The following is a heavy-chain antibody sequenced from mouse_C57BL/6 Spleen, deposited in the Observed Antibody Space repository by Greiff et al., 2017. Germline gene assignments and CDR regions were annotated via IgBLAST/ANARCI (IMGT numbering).Heavy chain of an antibody. J-gene: IGHJ3*01. CDR3: ARDYYGPSWFAY. V-gene: IGHV3-6*01. Sequence: EVKLVESGPGLVKPSQSLSLTCSVTGYSITSGYYWNWIRQFPGNKLEWMGYISYDGSNNYNPSLKNRISITRDTSKNQFFLKLNSVTTEDTATYYCARDYYGPSWFAYWGQGTLVTVSA. CDR1: GYSITSGYY. CDR2: ISYDGSN. D-gene: IGHD1-1*01.